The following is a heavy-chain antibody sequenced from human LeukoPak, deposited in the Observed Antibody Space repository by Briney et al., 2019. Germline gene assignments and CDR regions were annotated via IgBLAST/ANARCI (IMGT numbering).Heavy chain of an antibody. D-gene: IGHD6-19*01. CDR1: GFTFSSYA. V-gene: IGHV3-23*01. J-gene: IGHJ4*02. CDR2: IGGSGSGT. CDR3: AKGTYSSGRYFDY. Sequence: GASLRLSCAASGFTFSSYAMSWVRQAPGKGLEWVSGIGGSGSGTYYADSVKGRFTISRDNSKNALYLQMNSLRAEDTAVYYCAKGTYSSGRYFDYWGQGTLVTVSS.